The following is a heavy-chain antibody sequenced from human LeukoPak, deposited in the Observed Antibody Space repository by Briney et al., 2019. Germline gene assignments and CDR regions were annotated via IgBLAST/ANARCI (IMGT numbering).Heavy chain of an antibody. V-gene: IGHV3-33*01. Sequence: GGSLRLSCAASGFTFSSYGMHWVRQAPGKGLEWVAVIWYDGSNKYYADSVKGRFTISRDNSKNTLYLQMSSLRTDDTAVYYCATFMQLWFSPLRYWGQGALVTVSS. D-gene: IGHD5-18*01. CDR2: IWYDGSNK. CDR1: GFTFSSYG. J-gene: IGHJ4*02. CDR3: ATFMQLWFSPLRY.